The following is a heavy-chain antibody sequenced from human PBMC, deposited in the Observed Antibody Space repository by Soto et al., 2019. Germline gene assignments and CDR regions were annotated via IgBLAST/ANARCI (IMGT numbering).Heavy chain of an antibody. J-gene: IGHJ4*02. V-gene: IGHV3-23*01. D-gene: IGHD6-13*01. CDR2: ISGSGGST. Sequence: EVQLLESGGGLVQPGGSLRLSCAASGFTFSSYAMSWVSQAPGKGLEWVSAISGSGGSTYYADSVKGRFTISRDNSKITLYLHMNSLRAEDTAVYYCAKESRAAAGQGEFDYRGQGTLVTASS. CDR3: AKESRAAAGQGEFDY. CDR1: GFTFSSYA.